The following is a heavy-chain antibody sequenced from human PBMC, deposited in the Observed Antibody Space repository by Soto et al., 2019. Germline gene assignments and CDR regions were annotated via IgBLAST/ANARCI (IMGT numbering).Heavy chain of an antibody. Sequence: SETLSLTSTVAGGSISSYYWIWIRQPPGKGLEWIGYIYYSGSTNYNPSLKSRVTISVDTSKNQFSLKLSSVTAADTAVYYCARDHVDTAMVGGMDVWGQGTTVTVS. CDR2: IYYSGST. V-gene: IGHV4-59*01. D-gene: IGHD5-18*01. J-gene: IGHJ6*02. CDR3: ARDHVDTAMVGGMDV. CDR1: GGSISSYY.